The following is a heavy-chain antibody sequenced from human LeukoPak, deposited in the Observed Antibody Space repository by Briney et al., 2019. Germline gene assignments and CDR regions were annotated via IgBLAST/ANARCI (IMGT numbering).Heavy chain of an antibody. V-gene: IGHV1-18*01. J-gene: IGHJ4*02. CDR2: ISAYNGNT. CDR1: GYTFTSYG. D-gene: IGHD5-18*01. CDR3: ATCKRGYSNGLPLDY. Sequence: ASVKVSCKASGYTFTSYGISWVRQAPGQGLEWMGWISAYNGNTNYAQKLQGRVTMTTDTSTSTAYMELRSLRSDDTAVYYCATCKRGYSNGLPLDYWGQGTLVTVSS.